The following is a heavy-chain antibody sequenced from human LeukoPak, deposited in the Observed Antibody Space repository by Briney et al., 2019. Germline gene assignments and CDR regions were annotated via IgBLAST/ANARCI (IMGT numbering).Heavy chain of an antibody. D-gene: IGHD6-13*01. CDR1: GFTFSNYW. J-gene: IGHJ4*02. V-gene: IGHV3-7*01. Sequence: GSLRLSCAASGFTFSNYWMTWVRQAPGKGLEWVANINQDGSDKYYAASVKGRFTISRDNAQNSLYLRMNSLRAEDTAVYYCVSTGSVLDYWGQGTLVTVSS. CDR3: VSTGSVLDY. CDR2: INQDGSDK.